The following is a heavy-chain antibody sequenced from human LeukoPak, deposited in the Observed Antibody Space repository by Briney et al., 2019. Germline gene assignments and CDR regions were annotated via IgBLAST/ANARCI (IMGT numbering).Heavy chain of an antibody. V-gene: IGHV3-30*02. J-gene: IGHJ4*02. Sequence: GGSLRLSCAASGFTFSSYGMHWVRQAPGKGLEWVAFIRYDGSNEYYADSVKGRFTISRDNSKNTLYLQMNSLRAEDTAVYYCAKEADSSGYVDYWGQGTLVTVSS. D-gene: IGHD6-19*01. CDR3: AKEADSSGYVDY. CDR2: IRYDGSNE. CDR1: GFTFSSYG.